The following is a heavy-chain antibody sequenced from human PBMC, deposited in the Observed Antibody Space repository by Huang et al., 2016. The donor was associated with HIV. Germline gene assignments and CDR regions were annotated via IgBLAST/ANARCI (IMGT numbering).Heavy chain of an antibody. Sequence: QVQLLQSGAEVKKPGASVKVSCKASGYTFTDYGISWVGQAPGQGLEWVGWISTKKRHTDDQQEGQGRTPMTTDKCRSTADMELRSLTEDDTAVYYCARDRGRHYYDTTGYRTYDGFDFWGRGTMVSVSS. CDR2: ISTKKRHT. CDR1: GYTFTDYG. J-gene: IGHJ3*01. D-gene: IGHD3-22*01. CDR3: ARDRGRHYYDTTGYRTYDGFDF. V-gene: IGHV1-18*04.